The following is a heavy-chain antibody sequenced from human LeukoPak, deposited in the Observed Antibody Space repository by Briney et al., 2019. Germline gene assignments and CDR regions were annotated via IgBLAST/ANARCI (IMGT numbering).Heavy chain of an antibody. V-gene: IGHV1-24*01. Sequence: ASVKVSCKVSGYTLTELSMHWVRQAPGKGLEWMGGFDPEDGETIYAQKFQGRVTMTEDTSTDTAYMELSSLRSEDTAVYSCTCGIVEMAPISPFDYWGQGTLVTVSS. J-gene: IGHJ4*02. CDR2: FDPEDGET. D-gene: IGHD5-24*01. CDR1: GYTLTELS. CDR3: TCGIVEMAPISPFDY.